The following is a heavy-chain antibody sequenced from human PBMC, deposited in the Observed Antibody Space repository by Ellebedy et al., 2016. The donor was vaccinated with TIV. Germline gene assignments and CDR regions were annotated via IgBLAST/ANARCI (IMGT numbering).Heavy chain of an antibody. Sequence: SETLSLTCTVSGGSISSSSYYWGWIRQPPGKGLEWIGSIYYSGSTYYNPSLKSRVTISVDTSKNQFSLKLSSVTAADTAVYYCARHYASLRDTMVRGVNQRAFDIWGQGTMVTVSS. CDR1: GGSISSSSYY. CDR3: ARHYASLRDTMVRGVNQRAFDI. J-gene: IGHJ3*02. D-gene: IGHD3-10*01. V-gene: IGHV4-39*01. CDR2: IYYSGST.